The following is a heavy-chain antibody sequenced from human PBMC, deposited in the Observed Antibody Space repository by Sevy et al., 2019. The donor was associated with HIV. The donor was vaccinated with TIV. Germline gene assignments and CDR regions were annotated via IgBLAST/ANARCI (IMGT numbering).Heavy chain of an antibody. CDR1: GGSISSSSYY. J-gene: IGHJ6*02. Sequence: SETLSLTCTVSGGSISSSSYYWGWIRQPPGKGLEWIGSIYYSGSTYYNPSLKRRVTISVDTSKNQFSLKLSSVTAADTAVYYCARQRIAARYYYYYGMDVWGQGTTVTVSS. CDR3: ARQRIAARYYYYYGMDV. D-gene: IGHD6-6*01. V-gene: IGHV4-39*01. CDR2: IYYSGST.